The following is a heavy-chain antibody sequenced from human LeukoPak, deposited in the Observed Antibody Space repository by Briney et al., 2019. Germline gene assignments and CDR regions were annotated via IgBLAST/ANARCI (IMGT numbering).Heavy chain of an antibody. J-gene: IGHJ2*01. CDR1: GYTFTSYG. Sequence: ASVKVSCKASGYTFTSYGISWVRQAPGQGLEWMGWISAYNGNTNYAQKLQGRVTMTTDTSTSTAYMELRSLRSEDTAVYYCATYYYDSSGYRHFDWYFDLWGRGTLVTVSS. D-gene: IGHD3-22*01. V-gene: IGHV1-18*01. CDR2: ISAYNGNT. CDR3: ATYYYDSSGYRHFDWYFDL.